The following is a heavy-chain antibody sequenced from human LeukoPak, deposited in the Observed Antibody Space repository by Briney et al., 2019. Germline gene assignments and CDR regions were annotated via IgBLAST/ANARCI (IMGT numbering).Heavy chain of an antibody. CDR2: IIPILGIA. J-gene: IGHJ4*02. D-gene: IGHD2-15*01. V-gene: IGHV1-69*04. Sequence: GSSVKVSCKASGGTFSSYAISWVRQAPGQGLEWMGRIIPILGIAIYAQKFQGRVTITADKSTSTAYMELSSLRSEDTAVYYCARGVVAATHPLDYWGQGTLVTVSS. CDR1: GGTFSSYA. CDR3: ARGVVAATHPLDY.